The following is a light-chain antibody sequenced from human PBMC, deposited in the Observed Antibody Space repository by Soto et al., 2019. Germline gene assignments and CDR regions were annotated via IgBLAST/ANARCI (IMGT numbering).Light chain of an antibody. CDR3: QQYNTYPLT. CDR2: KAS. J-gene: IGKJ4*01. Sequence: GDRVTITCRASQSISTWLAWYQQKPGKGPKLLIYKASSLEGGVPSRFGGSGSGTLFNITISSLHPDDFATYYCQQYNTYPLTFGGGTTVDIK. CDR1: QSISTW. V-gene: IGKV1-5*03.